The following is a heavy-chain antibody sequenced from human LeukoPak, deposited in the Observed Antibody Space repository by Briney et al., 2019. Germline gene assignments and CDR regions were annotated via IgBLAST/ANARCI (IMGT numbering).Heavy chain of an antibody. CDR1: GRSISRSKW. J-gene: IGHJ6*03. V-gene: IGHV4-4*02. CDR3: AREKNDYGDYVPDYYYYYYMDV. D-gene: IGHD4-17*01. CDR2: IYHSGRT. Sequence: SETLSLTCALSGRSISRSKWWSWVRPPPGKGLEWMGEIYHSGRTNYNPSLKSRVTISVDKSKNQFSLKPRSVTAEDTAVYYCAREKNDYGDYVPDYYYYYYMDVWGKGTTVTVSS.